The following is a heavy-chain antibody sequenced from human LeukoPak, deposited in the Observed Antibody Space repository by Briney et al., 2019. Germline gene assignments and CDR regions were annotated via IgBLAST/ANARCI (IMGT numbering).Heavy chain of an antibody. D-gene: IGHD2-2*01. CDR2: IYYSGST. CDR1: GGSISSYY. CDR3: ASTVVPAAVGSDY. J-gene: IGHJ4*02. Sequence: SETLSLTCTVSGGSISSYYWSWIRQPPGKGLEWIGYIYYSGSTNYNPSLKSRVTISVDTSKNQFSLNLSSVTAADTAVYYCASTVVPAAVGSDYWGQGTLVTVSS. V-gene: IGHV4-59*12.